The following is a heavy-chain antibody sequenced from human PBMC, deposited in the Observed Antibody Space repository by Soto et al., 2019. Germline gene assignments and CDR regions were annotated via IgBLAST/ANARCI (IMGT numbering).Heavy chain of an antibody. V-gene: IGHV3-30*18. CDR1: GFTFSSYG. J-gene: IGHJ3*01. CDR3: GKDCNGVGVVAAIAFDF. CDR2: ISYDGSNK. D-gene: IGHD2-15*01. Sequence: QVQLVESGGGVVQPGRSLRLSCAASGFTFSSYGMHWVRQAPGKGLEWVAVISYDGSNKYYADSVKGRFTISRDNSKNAWYMQMKGLGVEDTVVFYCGKDCNGVGVVAAIAFDFWGKGTMVTVSS.